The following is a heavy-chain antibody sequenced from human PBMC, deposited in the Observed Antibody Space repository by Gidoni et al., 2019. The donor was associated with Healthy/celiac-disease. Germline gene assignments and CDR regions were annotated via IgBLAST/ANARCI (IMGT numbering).Heavy chain of an antibody. Sequence: QVQLVQSGAEVKKPGASGKVSCMASVYTLTRYVISCVRQTTGQGLEWMGWISAYNGNTSYAQKLQGRVTMTTYTTTSTAYMELMSLRSDDTAVYYCARDGAVAGTQGGFDYWGQGTLVTVSS. J-gene: IGHJ4*02. V-gene: IGHV1-18*01. CDR1: VYTLTRYV. CDR3: ARDGAVAGTQGGFDY. CDR2: ISAYNGNT. D-gene: IGHD6-19*01.